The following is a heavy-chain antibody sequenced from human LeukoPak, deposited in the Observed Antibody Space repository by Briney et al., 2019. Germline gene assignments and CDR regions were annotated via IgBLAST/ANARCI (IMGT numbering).Heavy chain of an antibody. V-gene: IGHV3-48*03. Sequence: PGGSLRLSCAASGFTFSSYEMNWVRQAPGKGLEWVSYISSSGSTIYYADSVKGRFTISRDNAKNSLYLQMNSLGAEDTAVYYCARARVGYYGSGSYGYWGQGTLVTVSS. CDR1: GFTFSSYE. CDR3: ARARVGYYGSGSYGY. J-gene: IGHJ4*02. D-gene: IGHD3-10*01. CDR2: ISSSGSTI.